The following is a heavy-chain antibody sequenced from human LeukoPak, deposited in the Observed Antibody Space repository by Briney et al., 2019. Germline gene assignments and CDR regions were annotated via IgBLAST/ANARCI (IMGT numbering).Heavy chain of an antibody. J-gene: IGHJ6*03. CDR1: GYTFTSYG. CDR3: ARDDPKWGLPSYYYYYYMDV. D-gene: IGHD1-26*01. CDR2: ISAYNGNT. Sequence: GASVKVSCKASGYTFTSYGISWVRQAPGQGLEWMGWISAYNGNTNYEQKLQGRVTMTTDTSTSTDYTELRSLRSDDTAVYYCARDDPKWGLPSYYYYYYMDVWGKGTTVTVSS. V-gene: IGHV1-18*01.